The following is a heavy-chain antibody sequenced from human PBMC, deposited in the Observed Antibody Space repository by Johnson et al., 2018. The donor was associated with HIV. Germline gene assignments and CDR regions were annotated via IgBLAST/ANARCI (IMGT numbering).Heavy chain of an antibody. D-gene: IGHD6-13*01. CDR3: ARPPGRAALSNRDACDI. CDR2: ISYDGSNK. J-gene: IGHJ3*02. Sequence: QVQLVESGGGVVQPGRSLRLSCAASGFTFSSYAMHWVRQAPGKGLEWVAVISYDGSNKYYADSVKGRFTISRDNSKNTLYLQMNSLRAEDTAVYYCARPPGRAALSNRDACDIWGQGTMVTVSS. V-gene: IGHV3-30-3*01. CDR1: GFTFSSYA.